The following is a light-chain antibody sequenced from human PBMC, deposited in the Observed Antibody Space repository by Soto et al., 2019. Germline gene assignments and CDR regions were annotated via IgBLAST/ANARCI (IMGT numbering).Light chain of an antibody. V-gene: IGKV3-20*01. Sequence: EIVLTQSPGTLSLSPGERATLSCRASQSVSSSYLAWYQQKPGQAPRLLIYGASSRATGIPDRFSGSGSGTDFPLTISRLEPEDFECYYCPQYGSSRTFGQGTKVEIK. CDR3: PQYGSSRT. J-gene: IGKJ1*01. CDR2: GAS. CDR1: QSVSSSY.